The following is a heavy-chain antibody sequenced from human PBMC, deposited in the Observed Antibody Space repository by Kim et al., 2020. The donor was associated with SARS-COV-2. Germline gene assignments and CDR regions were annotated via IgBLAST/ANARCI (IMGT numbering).Heavy chain of an antibody. CDR2: KK. V-gene: IGHV3-30*07. J-gene: IGHJ4*02. D-gene: IGHD6-19*01. CDR3: ATQDSSALDY. Sequence: KKNKAHPVEGRITISRENSKNTLYLQMNSLRVEDTAVYYCATQDSSALDYWGQGTLVTVSS.